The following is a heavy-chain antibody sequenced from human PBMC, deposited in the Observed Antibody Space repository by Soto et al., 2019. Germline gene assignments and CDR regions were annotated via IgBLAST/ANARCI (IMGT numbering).Heavy chain of an antibody. V-gene: IGHV3-23*01. J-gene: IGHJ5*02. CDR3: AKDPLVVPATMPYWFDP. CDR2: ISGSGGST. CDR1: GFTFSSYA. D-gene: IGHD2-2*01. Sequence: PGGSLRLSCAASGFTFSSYAMSWVRQAPGKGLEWVSTISGSGGSTYYAGSVRGRFTISRDNSKNTLYLQMNSLRAEDTAVYYCAKDPLVVPATMPYWFDPWGQGTLVTVSS.